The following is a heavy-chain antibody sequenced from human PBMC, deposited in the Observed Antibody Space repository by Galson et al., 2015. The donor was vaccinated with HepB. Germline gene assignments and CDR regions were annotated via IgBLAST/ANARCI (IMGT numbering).Heavy chain of an antibody. CDR3: ASAATYYYDSSGYYLKRNAFDI. CDR1: GFTFSSYG. CDR2: IWYDGSNK. D-gene: IGHD3-22*01. J-gene: IGHJ3*02. V-gene: IGHV3-33*01. Sequence: SLRLSCAASGFTFSSYGMHWVRQAPGKGLEWVAVIWYDGSNKYYADSVKGRFTISRDNSKNTLYLQMNSLRAEDTAVYYCASAATYYYDSSGYYLKRNAFDIWGQGTMVTVSS.